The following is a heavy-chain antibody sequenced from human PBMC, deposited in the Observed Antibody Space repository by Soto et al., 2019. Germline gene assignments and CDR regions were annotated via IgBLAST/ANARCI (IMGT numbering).Heavy chain of an antibody. J-gene: IGHJ6*02. CDR2: IIPIFGTA. V-gene: IGHV1-69*06. CDR1: GGTFSSYA. CDR3: ARGYYGSGSYPTYYYYGMDV. D-gene: IGHD3-10*01. Sequence: SLKVSCKASGGTFSSYAISWVRQAPGQGLEWMGGIIPIFGTANYAQKFQGRVTITADKSTSTAYMELSSLRSEDTAVYYCARGYYGSGSYPTYYYYGMDVWGQGTTVTVSS.